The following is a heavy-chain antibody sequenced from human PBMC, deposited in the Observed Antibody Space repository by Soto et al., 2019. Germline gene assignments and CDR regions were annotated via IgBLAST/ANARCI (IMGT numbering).Heavy chain of an antibody. Sequence: VQLLESGGGLVQPGGSLRLSCAASGFTFGSYAMTWVRQAPGKGLEWVSTFSGSSGSASYADSVKGRFTISRDNSKNTLYLQMNSLRAEDTAVYYCAKDRSDGYYYASDYWGQGTLVTVSS. CDR3: AKDRSDGYYYASDY. V-gene: IGHV3-23*01. J-gene: IGHJ4*02. CDR2: FSGSSGSA. CDR1: GFTFGSYA. D-gene: IGHD3-10*01.